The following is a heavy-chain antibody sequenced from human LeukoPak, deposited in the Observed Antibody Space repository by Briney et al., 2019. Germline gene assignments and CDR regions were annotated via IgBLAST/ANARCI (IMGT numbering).Heavy chain of an antibody. CDR3: ARERTYYYDSNGYYRSDY. CDR2: IYSGGST. Sequence: GGSLRLSCAASEFSVGSNYMTWVRQAPGKGLEWVSLIYSGGSTYYADSVKGRFTISRDNSKNTLYLQMSSLRVEDTAVYYCARERTYYYDSNGYYRSDYWGQGTLVTVSS. V-gene: IGHV3-66*01. D-gene: IGHD3-22*01. CDR1: EFSVGSNY. J-gene: IGHJ4*02.